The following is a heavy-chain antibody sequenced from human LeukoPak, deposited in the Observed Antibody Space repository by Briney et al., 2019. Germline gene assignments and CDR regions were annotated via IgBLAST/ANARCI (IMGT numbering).Heavy chain of an antibody. CDR2: INSDGTST. Sequence: QTGGSLRLSCAASGFTFSSFWMHWVRQSPGKGLVWVSRINSDGTSTTYAESVKGRFTPSRENAKNTVYLQMNSLRADDTAVYYCASDRRDGSGNYFSRYMDVWGKGPTITV. CDR1: GFTFSSFW. CDR3: ASDRRDGSGNYFSRYMDV. J-gene: IGHJ6*04. D-gene: IGHD3-10*01. V-gene: IGHV3-74*03.